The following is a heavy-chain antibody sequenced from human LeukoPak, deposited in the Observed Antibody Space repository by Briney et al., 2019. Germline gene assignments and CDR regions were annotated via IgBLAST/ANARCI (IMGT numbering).Heavy chain of an antibody. CDR2: IKSDGSST. J-gene: IGHJ4*02. D-gene: IGHD1-14*01. CDR1: GFTFSKYW. Sequence: GGSLRLSCAASGFTFSKYWMHWVRQGPGRGLVWVSRIKSDGSSTNYADSVKGRFTISRDNTKNTVYLQMNSLRAEDTALYYCATGEPALFDKRGQGTLVTVSS. CDR3: ATGEPALFDK. V-gene: IGHV3-74*01.